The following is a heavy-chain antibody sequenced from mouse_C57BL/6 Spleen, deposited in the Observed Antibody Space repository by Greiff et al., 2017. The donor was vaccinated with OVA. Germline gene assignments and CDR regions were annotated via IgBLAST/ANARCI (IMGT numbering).Heavy chain of an antibody. V-gene: IGHV3-6*01. D-gene: IGHD4-1*01. CDR3: ARWDPRAMDY. CDR1: GYSITSGYY. J-gene: IGHJ4*01. Sequence: EVKLQESGPGLVKPSQSLSLTCSVTGYSITSGYYWNWIRQFPGNKLEWMGYISYDGSNNYNPSLKNRISITRDTSKNQFFLKLNSVTTEDTATYYCARWDPRAMDYWGQGTSVTVSS. CDR2: ISYDGSN.